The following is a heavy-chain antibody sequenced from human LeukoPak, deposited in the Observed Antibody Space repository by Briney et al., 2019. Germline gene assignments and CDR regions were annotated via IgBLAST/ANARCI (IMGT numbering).Heavy chain of an antibody. CDR1: GFTFSNYA. CDR2: ISGSGAST. Sequence: GGSLRLSCAASGFTFSNYAMSWVRQAPGKGLEWVSVISGSGASTYYADSVKGRFTISRDNSKNTLYLQMNSLRAEDAAVYYCARDPMPGGDGWFDPWGQGTLVTVSS. CDR3: ARDPMPGGDGWFDP. D-gene: IGHD2-2*01. V-gene: IGHV3-23*01. J-gene: IGHJ5*02.